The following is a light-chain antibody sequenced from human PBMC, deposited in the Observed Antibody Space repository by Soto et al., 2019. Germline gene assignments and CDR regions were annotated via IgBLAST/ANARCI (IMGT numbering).Light chain of an antibody. V-gene: IGKV3-11*01. CDR1: QSVSSY. Sequence: EIVLTQSPATLSLSPGERATLSCRASQSVSSYLAWYQQKPGQAPRLLIYDASNRATGIPARSSGSGSGTDFTLNISSLEPEDFAVYYCQQRSNWPPITFGQGTRLEIK. CDR2: DAS. CDR3: QQRSNWPPIT. J-gene: IGKJ5*01.